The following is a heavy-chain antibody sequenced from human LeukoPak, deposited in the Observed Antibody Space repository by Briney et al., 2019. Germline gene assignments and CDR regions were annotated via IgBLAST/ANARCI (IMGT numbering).Heavy chain of an antibody. V-gene: IGHV3-23*01. CDR1: GFSFSSFG. CDR3: ARGVVVAATDEFNWFDP. CDR2: ISGSGTST. Sequence: PGGSLRLSCAASGFSFSSFGMTWVRQAPGQGLEWVSAISGSGTSTYYADSVKGRFTISRDNSMNTLYLQMSSLRSEDTAVYYCARGVVVAATDEFNWFDPWGQGTPVTVSS. D-gene: IGHD2-15*01. J-gene: IGHJ5*02.